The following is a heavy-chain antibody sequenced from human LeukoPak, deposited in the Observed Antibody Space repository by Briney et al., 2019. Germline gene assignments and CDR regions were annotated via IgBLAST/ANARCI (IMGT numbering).Heavy chain of an antibody. D-gene: IGHD2-8*01. CDR1: GFTVSSSY. CDR3: ARLTRVYYFFDY. V-gene: IGHV3-66*01. CDR2: IYSRGTS. Sequence: GGSLRLSCAVSGFTVSSSYMGWVRRAPGKGLEWVSIIYSRGTSYYADSVKGRFTISRDDSKNTVHLQMNGLRAEDTAVYYCARLTRVYYFFDYWGQGTLVTVFS. J-gene: IGHJ4*02.